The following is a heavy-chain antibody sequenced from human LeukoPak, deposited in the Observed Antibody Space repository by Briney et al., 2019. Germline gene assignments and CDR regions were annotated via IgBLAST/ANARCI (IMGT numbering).Heavy chain of an antibody. CDR1: GGSISNYY. CDR2: IYYTGNT. J-gene: IGHJ3*02. Sequence: SETLSLTCTVSGGSISNYYWSWIRQSPGKGLEWIGYIYYTGNTNYNPSLKSRVTISVDTSKNQFSLKLSSVTAADTAVYHCASYRVTMVRGVILSAPFGTFDIWGQGTMVTVSS. CDR3: ASYRVTMVRGVILSAPFGTFDI. V-gene: IGHV4-59*01. D-gene: IGHD3-10*01.